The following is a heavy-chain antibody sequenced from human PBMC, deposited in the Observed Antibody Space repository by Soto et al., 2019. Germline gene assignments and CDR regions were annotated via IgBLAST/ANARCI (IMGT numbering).Heavy chain of an antibody. Sequence: EVQVLESGGGLVQPGGSLRLSCAASGFTFGSYAMNWVRQAPGKGLEWVSVISGSGGSTYYADSVKGRFTISRDNSKNTLYLQMNSLRAEDTAVYYCARRSSGWYFDYWGQGTLVTVSS. CDR3: ARRSSGWYFDY. D-gene: IGHD6-19*01. J-gene: IGHJ4*02. CDR2: ISGSGGST. CDR1: GFTFGSYA. V-gene: IGHV3-23*01.